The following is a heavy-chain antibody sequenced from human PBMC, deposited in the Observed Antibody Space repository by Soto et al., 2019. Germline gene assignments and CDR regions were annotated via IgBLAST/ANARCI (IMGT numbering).Heavy chain of an antibody. CDR1: GFTFSSYG. CDR2: ISYDGSNK. CDR3: ARLGRYSSGPFDD. V-gene: IGHV3-30*03. Sequence: GGSLRLSCAASGFTFSSYGMHWVRQAPGKGLEWVVVISYDGSNKYYADSVKGRFTISRDNAKNSLYLQMNSLRAEDTAVYYFARLGRYSSGPFDDWGQGSRVTVSS. J-gene: IGHJ4*02. D-gene: IGHD6-19*01.